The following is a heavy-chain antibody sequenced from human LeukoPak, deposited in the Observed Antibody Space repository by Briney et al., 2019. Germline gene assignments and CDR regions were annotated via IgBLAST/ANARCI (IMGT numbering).Heavy chain of an antibody. J-gene: IGHJ4*02. CDR2: IVSDGSSI. V-gene: IGHV3-74*01. CDR3: VRDNYGVVY. Sequence: GGSLRLSCAASGFTFSRYWMHWVRQAPGKGLVWVSHIVSDGSSINYADSVKGRFTTSRDNAKNSLYLQMNSLRAEDTAVYYCVRDNYGVVYRGQGTLVTVSS. CDR1: GFTFSRYW. D-gene: IGHD3-10*01.